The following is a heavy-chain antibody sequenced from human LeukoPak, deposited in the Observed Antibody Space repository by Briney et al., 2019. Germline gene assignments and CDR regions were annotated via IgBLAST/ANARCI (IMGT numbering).Heavy chain of an antibody. Sequence: ASVKVSCKASGGTFSSYAISWVRQAPGQGLEWMGRIIPIFGTANYAQKLQGRVTITTDESTSTAYMELSSLRSEDTAVYYCARLAYYYDSSGADWGQGTLVTVSS. V-gene: IGHV1-69*05. CDR1: GGTFSSYA. CDR2: IIPIFGTA. D-gene: IGHD3-22*01. J-gene: IGHJ4*02. CDR3: ARLAYYYDSSGAD.